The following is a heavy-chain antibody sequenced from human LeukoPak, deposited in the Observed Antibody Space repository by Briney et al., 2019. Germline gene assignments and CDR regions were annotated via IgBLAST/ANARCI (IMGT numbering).Heavy chain of an antibody. CDR1: GFTFSSYA. CDR3: AAVVVPAASFDY. CDR2: ISGSGGST. D-gene: IGHD2-2*01. Sequence: GGSLRLSCAVSGFTFSSYAMSWVRQAPGRGLEWVSAISGSGGSTYYADPVKGRFTISRDNSKNTLYLQMNSLRAEDTAGYYCAAVVVPAASFDYWGQGTLVTVSS. V-gene: IGHV3-23*01. J-gene: IGHJ4*02.